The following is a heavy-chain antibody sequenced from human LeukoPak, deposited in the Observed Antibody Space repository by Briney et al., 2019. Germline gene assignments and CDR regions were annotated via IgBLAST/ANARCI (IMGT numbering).Heavy chain of an antibody. D-gene: IGHD3-10*01. CDR2: FVRGST. CDR3: AKHRGQIYYNYYMDA. CDR1: GFTLSSYP. V-gene: IGHV3-23*01. Sequence: GGSLRLSCAASGFTLSSYPMNWVRQAPGKGLEWVSTFVRGSTYYADTVQGRFTTSRDNSKNTLYLQMNSLRAEDTAVYYCAKHRGQIYYNYYMDAWGKGTTVTVS. J-gene: IGHJ6*03.